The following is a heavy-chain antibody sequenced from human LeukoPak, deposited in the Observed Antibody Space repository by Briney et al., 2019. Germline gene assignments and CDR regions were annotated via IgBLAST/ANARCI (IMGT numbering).Heavy chain of an antibody. D-gene: IGHD3-10*01. CDR2: ISGSGTTI. CDR3: VRDEIRSGAFDI. CDR1: GFSFSSYE. Sequence: GGSLRLSCAASGFSFSSYEMNWVRQGPGKGLEWVSYISGSGTTIYDADSVKGRFTISRDNAKNSLYLHLNSLTAEDTAIYYCVRDEIRSGAFDIWGQGTMVAVSS. J-gene: IGHJ3*02. V-gene: IGHV3-48*03.